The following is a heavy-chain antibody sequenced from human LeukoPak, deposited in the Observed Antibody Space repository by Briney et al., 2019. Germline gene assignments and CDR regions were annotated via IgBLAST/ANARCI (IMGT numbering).Heavy chain of an antibody. CDR3: AKDMVEWLSMDV. J-gene: IGHJ6*03. V-gene: IGHV3-23*01. D-gene: IGHD3-3*01. CDR2: ITPSGDGT. CDR1: GFTFSGYT. Sequence: GGSLRLSCAASGFTFSGYTMNWVRQAPGKGLEWVSSITPSGDGTYYADSVKGRFTISRDNSKNTLYLQMNSLRAEDTAVYYCAKDMVEWLSMDVWGKGTTVTVSS.